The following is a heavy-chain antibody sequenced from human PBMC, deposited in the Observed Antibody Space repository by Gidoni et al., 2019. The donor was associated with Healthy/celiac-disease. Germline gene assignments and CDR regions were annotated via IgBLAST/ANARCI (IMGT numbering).Heavy chain of an antibody. J-gene: IGHJ4*02. Sequence: QVQLVESGGGVVQPGRSLRLSCAASGFTFSRYAMHWVRQAPGKGLEWVAVISYDGSNKYYADSVKGRFTIARDNSKNTLYLQMNSLRAEDTAVYYCARVYYDFWSGYSAFDYWGQGTLVTVSS. V-gene: IGHV3-30-3*01. CDR3: ARVYYDFWSGYSAFDY. CDR1: GFTFSRYA. D-gene: IGHD3-3*01. CDR2: ISYDGSNK.